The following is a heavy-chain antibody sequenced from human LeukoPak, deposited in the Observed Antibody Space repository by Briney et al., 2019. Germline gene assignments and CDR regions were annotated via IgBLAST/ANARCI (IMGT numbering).Heavy chain of an antibody. CDR2: IYYSGST. V-gene: IGHV4-39*07. CDR3: ARGVTMVRGVVM. D-gene: IGHD3-10*01. J-gene: IGHJ4*02. Sequence: SETLSLTCTVSGGSISSSNYYWGWIRQPPGKGLEWIGSIYYSGSTYSGSTYYNPSLKSRVTISVETSKNQFSLKLSSVTAADTAVYYCARGVTMVRGVVMWGQGTLVTVSS. CDR1: GGSISSSNYY.